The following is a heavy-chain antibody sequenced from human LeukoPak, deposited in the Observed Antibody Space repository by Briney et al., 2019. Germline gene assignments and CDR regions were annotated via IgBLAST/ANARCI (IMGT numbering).Heavy chain of an antibody. CDR3: ARDSLQPQYYYYYYMDV. V-gene: IGHV4-61*02. D-gene: IGHD1-14*01. CDR1: GGSISSGSYY. Sequence: SQTLSLTCTVSGGSISSGSYYWSWIRQPAGKGLEWIGRIYTSGSTNYNPSLKSRVTISVDTSKNQFSLKLSSVTAADTAVYYCARDSLQPQYYYYYYMDVWGKGTTVTVSS. CDR2: IYTSGST. J-gene: IGHJ6*03.